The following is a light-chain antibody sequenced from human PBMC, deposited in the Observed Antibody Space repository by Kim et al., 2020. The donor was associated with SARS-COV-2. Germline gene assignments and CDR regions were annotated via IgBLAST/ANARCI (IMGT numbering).Light chain of an antibody. V-gene: IGLV3-21*04. CDR1: NTGSKR. Sequence: ALGKAARITCGGNNTGSKRVLWYQQKPGQAPGLVISYDRDRPSGIPERLSGSSSGNTATLTISRVEAGDEADYYCQVWDSSSDNRVFGGGTKLTVL. J-gene: IGLJ3*02. CDR3: QVWDSSSDNRV. CDR2: YDR.